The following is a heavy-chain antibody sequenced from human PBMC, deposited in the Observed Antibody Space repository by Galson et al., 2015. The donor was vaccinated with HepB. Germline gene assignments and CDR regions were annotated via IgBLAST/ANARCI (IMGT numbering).Heavy chain of an antibody. CDR3: ARQTADYNSDCFCY. J-gene: IGHJ4*02. Sequence: QSGAEVKKPGESLRISCQASGYSFTNYWIGWVRQMPGKGLEWMGIIYPDDSDTTYSPSFRGQVTISADKSISTAYLRWSGLQASDTALYYCARQTADYNSDCFCYWGQGTLVTVSS. D-gene: IGHD4-11*01. CDR2: IYPDDSDT. V-gene: IGHV5-51*01. CDR1: GYSFTNYW.